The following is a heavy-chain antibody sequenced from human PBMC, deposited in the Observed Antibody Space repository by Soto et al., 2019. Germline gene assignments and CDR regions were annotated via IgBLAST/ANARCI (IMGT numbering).Heavy chain of an antibody. CDR1: GFTFSSYW. V-gene: IGHV3-74*01. Sequence: GGSLRLSCAASGFTFSSYWMHWVRQAPGKGLVWVSRINSDGSSTSYADSVKGRFTISRDNAKSTLYLQMNSLRAEDTAVYYCARDHDFWSGYPDSWGQGTLVTVSS. CDR2: INSDGSST. D-gene: IGHD3-3*01. J-gene: IGHJ5*01. CDR3: ARDHDFWSGYPDS.